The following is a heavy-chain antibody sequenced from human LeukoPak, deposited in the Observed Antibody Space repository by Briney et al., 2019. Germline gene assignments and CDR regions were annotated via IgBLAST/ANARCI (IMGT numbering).Heavy chain of an antibody. CDR1: GFTFSDYY. J-gene: IGHJ4*02. D-gene: IGHD4-17*01. CDR2: ISSSGSTI. CDR3: AANDYGDYGMSY. V-gene: IGHV3-11*01. Sequence: GGSLRLSCAASGFTFSDYYMSWIRQAPGKGLEWVSYISSSGSTIYYADSVKGRFTISRDNSKNTLYLQMNSLRAEDTAVYYCAANDYGDYGMSYWGQGTLVTVSS.